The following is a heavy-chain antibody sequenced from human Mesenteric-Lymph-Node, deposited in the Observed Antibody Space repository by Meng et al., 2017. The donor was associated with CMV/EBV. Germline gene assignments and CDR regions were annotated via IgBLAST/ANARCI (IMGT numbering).Heavy chain of an antibody. V-gene: IGHV4-34*01. J-gene: IGHJ4*02. CDR3: ARHQRWLKSEGGFNY. CDR1: GGSFSGYY. Sequence: QVTLQQWGEGLLKPSETLTLTCAVYGGSFSGYYWSWIRQPPGKGLEWIGEINHSGSTNYNPSLKSRVTISVDTSKNQFSLKLSSVTAADTAVYYCARHQRWLKSEGGFNYWGQGTLVTVSS. D-gene: IGHD4-23*01. CDR2: INHSGST.